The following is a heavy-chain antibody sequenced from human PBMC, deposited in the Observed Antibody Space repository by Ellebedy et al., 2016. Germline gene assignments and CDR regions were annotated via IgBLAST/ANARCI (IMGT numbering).Heavy chain of an antibody. CDR2: INPSGGST. Sequence: ASVKVSCXASGYTFTSYYMHWVRQAPGQGLEWMGIINPSGGSTSYAQKFQGRVTMTRDTSTSTVYMELSSLRSEDTAVYYCARLRSGSSRFNYYYYMDGWGKGTTVTVSS. D-gene: IGHD6-6*01. V-gene: IGHV1-46*01. CDR3: ARLRSGSSRFNYYYYMDG. J-gene: IGHJ6*03. CDR1: GYTFTSYY.